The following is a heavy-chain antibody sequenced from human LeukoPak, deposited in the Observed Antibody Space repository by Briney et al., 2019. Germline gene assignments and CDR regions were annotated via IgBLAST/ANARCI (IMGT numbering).Heavy chain of an antibody. Sequence: GASVKVSCKASGYTFTGYYMHWVRQAPGQGLEWMGWINPNSGGTNYAQKFQGRVTMTRDTSISTAYMELSRLRSDDTAVYYCARDPTLLWFGELLSYYYYYGMDAWGQGTTVTVSS. CDR1: GYTFTGYY. CDR3: ARDPTLLWFGELLSYYYYYGMDA. J-gene: IGHJ6*02. D-gene: IGHD3-10*01. V-gene: IGHV1-2*02. CDR2: INPNSGGT.